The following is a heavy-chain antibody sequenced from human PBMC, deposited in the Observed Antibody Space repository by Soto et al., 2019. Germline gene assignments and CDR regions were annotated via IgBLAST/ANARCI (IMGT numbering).Heavy chain of an antibody. V-gene: IGHV3-23*01. Sequence: EVQLLESGGGLGRPGGSLRLSCTASGFSFSSYALSWVRQAPGKGLEWGSTISGSDGKTYYADSVKGRFSISRDTSKTTLYLEMTSLRVEDTAVYYFARWSFLDYWGQGPRVTVS. CDR1: GFSFSSYA. CDR3: ARWSFLDY. J-gene: IGHJ4*02. D-gene: IGHD1-26*01. CDR2: ISGSDGKT.